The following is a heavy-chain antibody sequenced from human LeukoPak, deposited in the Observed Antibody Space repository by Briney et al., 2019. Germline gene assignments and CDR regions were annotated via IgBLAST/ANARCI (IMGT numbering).Heavy chain of an antibody. J-gene: IGHJ4*02. V-gene: IGHV4-4*02. D-gene: IGHD1-26*01. CDR3: AKSLWSYGDDY. CDR1: GGSISSNNW. Sequence: SGTLSLTCAVSGGSISSNNWWTWVRQPPGKGLEWIGEIYHSGSTNQNPSLKSRLTISVDKSKNQFSLKLSSVTAADTAVYYCAKSLWSYGDDYWGQGTLVTVSS. CDR2: IYHSGST.